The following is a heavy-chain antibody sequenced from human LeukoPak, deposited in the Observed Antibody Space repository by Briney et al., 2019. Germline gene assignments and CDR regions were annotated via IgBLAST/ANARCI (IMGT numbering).Heavy chain of an antibody. CDR2: IVGSSST. CDR3: ARIGAGSSRDY. D-gene: IGHD6-13*01. V-gene: IGHV3-21*01. Sequence: GGSLRLSCAASGFTFSSFAMTWVRQAPGKGLEWVSSIVGSSSTYYADSLKGRFTISRDNAKNSLYLQMNSLRAEDTAVYYCARIGAGSSRDYWGPGTLVTVSS. J-gene: IGHJ4*02. CDR1: GFTFSSFA.